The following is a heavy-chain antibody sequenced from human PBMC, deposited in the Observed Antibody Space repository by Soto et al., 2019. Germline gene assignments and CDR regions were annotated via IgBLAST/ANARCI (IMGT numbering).Heavy chain of an antibody. Sequence: SETLSLTCTVSGGSISSYYWSWIRQPPGKGLEWIGYIYYSGSTNYNPSLKSRVTISVDTSKNQFSLKLSSVTAADTAVYYCARDGGTSLTGGMDVWGQGTTVTVSS. CDR1: GGSISSYY. V-gene: IGHV4-59*01. CDR3: ARDGGTSLTGGMDV. CDR2: IYYSGST. D-gene: IGHD6-25*01. J-gene: IGHJ6*02.